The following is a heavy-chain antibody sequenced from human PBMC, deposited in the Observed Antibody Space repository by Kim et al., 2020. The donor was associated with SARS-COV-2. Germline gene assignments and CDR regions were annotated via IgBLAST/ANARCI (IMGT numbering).Heavy chain of an antibody. J-gene: IGHJ4*02. Sequence: YYADSVKGRCTISRDNSKNTLYLQMNSLRAEDTAVYYCAKDLRGLYYFDYWGQGTLVTVSS. CDR3: AKDLRGLYYFDY. V-gene: IGHV3-23*01.